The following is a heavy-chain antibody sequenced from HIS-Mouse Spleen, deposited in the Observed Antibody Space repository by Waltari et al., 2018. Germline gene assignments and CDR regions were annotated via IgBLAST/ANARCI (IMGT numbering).Heavy chain of an antibody. Sequence: QVQLVQSGAEVKKPGASVKVSCKASGYTFTSYGISWVRQAPGQGLEWMGWISANHGNTNYAQKLQGRVTMTTDTSTSTAYMELRSLRSDDTAVYYCARLRDDYGDYDAFDIWGQGTMVTVSS. CDR1: GYTFTSYG. D-gene: IGHD4-17*01. V-gene: IGHV1-18*01. CDR2: ISANHGNT. CDR3: ARLRDDYGDYDAFDI. J-gene: IGHJ3*02.